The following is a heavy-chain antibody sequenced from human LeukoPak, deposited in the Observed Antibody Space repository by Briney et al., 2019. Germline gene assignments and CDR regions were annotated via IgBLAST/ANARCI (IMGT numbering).Heavy chain of an antibody. J-gene: IGHJ4*02. CDR2: MNIDGSNK. V-gene: IGHV3-7*01. D-gene: IGHD3-22*01. Sequence: GGSLRLSCAASGFTFSNYWMGWVRQAPGKRPEWVANMNIDGSNKYYADSVKGRFTISRDNSKNTLYLQMNSLRAEDTAVYYCARALSYYYDSSGYYFDYWGQGTLVTVSS. CDR1: GFTFSNYW. CDR3: ARALSYYYDSSGYYFDY.